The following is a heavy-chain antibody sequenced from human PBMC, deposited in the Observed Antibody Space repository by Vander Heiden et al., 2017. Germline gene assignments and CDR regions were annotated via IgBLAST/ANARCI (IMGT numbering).Heavy chain of an antibody. CDR1: GGSLSSYY. D-gene: IGHD2-8*01. CDR2: IYYSGST. J-gene: IGHJ6*02. Sequence: QVQLQESGPGLVKPSETLSLTCTVSGGSLSSYYWSWIRQPPGKGLEWIGYIYYSGSTNYNPSLKSRVTISVDTSKNQFSLKLSSVTAADTAVYYCARDRANGVYYYYGMDVWGQGTTVTVSS. V-gene: IGHV4-59*01. CDR3: ARDRANGVYYYYGMDV.